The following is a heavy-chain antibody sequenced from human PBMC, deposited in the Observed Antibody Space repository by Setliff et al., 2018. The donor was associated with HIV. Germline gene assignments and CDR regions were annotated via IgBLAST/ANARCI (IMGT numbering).Heavy chain of an antibody. Sequence: ASVKVSCKPSGDAFPDYYIHGVRQAPVQGLEWMGWINPNSGGTNYAQKSQGRVTMTRDTAIGTAFMDLSSPRSDDTAVYYCARDPGYKSSWYGAFDIWGQGTMVTVSS. V-gene: IGHV1-2*02. CDR3: ARDPGYKSSWYGAFDI. D-gene: IGHD6-13*01. CDR2: INPNSGGT. J-gene: IGHJ3*02. CDR1: GDAFPDYY.